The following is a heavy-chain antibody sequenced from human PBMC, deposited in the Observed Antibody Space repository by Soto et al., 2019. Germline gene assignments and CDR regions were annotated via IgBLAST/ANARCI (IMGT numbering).Heavy chain of an antibody. CDR3: ARDYRSSSEIFDY. CDR2: ISSSSSTI. J-gene: IGHJ4*02. D-gene: IGHD6-6*01. CDR1: GFTFSSYS. Sequence: SLRLSCAASGFTFSSYSMNWVRQAPGKGLEWVSYISSSSSTIYYADSVKGRFTISRDNAKNSLYLQMNSLRAEDTAVYYCARDYRSSSEIFDYWGQGTLVTVSS. V-gene: IGHV3-48*01.